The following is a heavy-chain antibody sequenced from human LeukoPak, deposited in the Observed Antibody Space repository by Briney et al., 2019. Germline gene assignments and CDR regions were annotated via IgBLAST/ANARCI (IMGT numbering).Heavy chain of an antibody. Sequence: ASVKVSCKASGYTFTSYYMHWVRQAPGQGLEWMGIINPSGGSTSYAQKFQGRVTMTTDTSTGTAYMELRSLRSDDTAVYYCARGIGHYYYYMDVWGKGTTVTVSS. V-gene: IGHV1-46*01. J-gene: IGHJ6*03. CDR3: ARGIGHYYYYMDV. CDR2: INPSGGST. CDR1: GYTFTSYY. D-gene: IGHD2-15*01.